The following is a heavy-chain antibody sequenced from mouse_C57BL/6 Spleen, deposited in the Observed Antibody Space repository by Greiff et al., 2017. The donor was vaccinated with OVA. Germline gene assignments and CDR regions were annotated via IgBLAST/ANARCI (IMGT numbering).Heavy chain of an antibody. CDR3: ARGGGNYPYYFDY. Sequence: QVQLKESGAELVRPGTSVKVSCKASGYAFTNYLIAWVKQRPGQGLEWIGVINPGSGGTNYNEKFKGKATLTADKSSSTAYMQLSSLTSEDSAVYFCARGGGNYPYYFDYWGQGTTLTVSS. CDR2: INPGSGGT. J-gene: IGHJ2*01. V-gene: IGHV1-54*01. CDR1: GYAFTNYL. D-gene: IGHD2-1*01.